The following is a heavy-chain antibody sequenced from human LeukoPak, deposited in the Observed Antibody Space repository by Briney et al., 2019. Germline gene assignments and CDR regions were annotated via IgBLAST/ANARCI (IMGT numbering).Heavy chain of an antibody. Sequence: VASVKVSCKASGYTFADYYIHWVRQAPGQGLEWMGWINPNSVTNYAQQFQGRVTMTRDTSISTAYMELSRLTSDDMAVYYCSRGEVDGPDFDYWGQGTLATVSS. V-gene: IGHV1-2*02. J-gene: IGHJ4*02. CDR3: SRGEVDGPDFDY. CDR2: INPNSVT. D-gene: IGHD1-26*01. CDR1: GYTFADYY.